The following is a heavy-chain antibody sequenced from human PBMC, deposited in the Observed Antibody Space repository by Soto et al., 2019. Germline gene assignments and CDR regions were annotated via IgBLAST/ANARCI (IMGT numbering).Heavy chain of an antibody. Sequence: QVQLVESGGGVVQPGRSLRLSCAASGFTFSSDGMHWVRQAPGKGLERVAVILYDGSKKYYADSVKGRFTISRDNSKNALYLQMSSLRAEDTALYYCVKDGSSGWPYFDDMDVWGRGTTVTVSS. J-gene: IGHJ6*02. CDR2: ILYDGSKK. CDR3: VKDGSSGWPYFDDMDV. D-gene: IGHD6-19*01. V-gene: IGHV3-30*18. CDR1: GFTFSSDG.